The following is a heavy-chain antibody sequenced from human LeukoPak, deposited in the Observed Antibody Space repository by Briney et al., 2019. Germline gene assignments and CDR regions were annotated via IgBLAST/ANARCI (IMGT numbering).Heavy chain of an antibody. D-gene: IGHD5-24*01. Sequence: GGSLRLSCAASGFSFSSYSMNWVRQAPEKGLEWVSSISSSSSYIYYADSVKGRFTISRDNAKNSLYLQMNSLRAEDTAVYYCARGCGRWLQLGSDYWGQGTLVTVSS. CDR1: GFSFSSYS. CDR2: ISSSSSYI. V-gene: IGHV3-21*01. J-gene: IGHJ4*02. CDR3: ARGCGRWLQLGSDY.